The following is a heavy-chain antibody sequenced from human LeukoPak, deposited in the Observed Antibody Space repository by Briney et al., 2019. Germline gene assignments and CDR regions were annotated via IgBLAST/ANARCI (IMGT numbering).Heavy chain of an antibody. Sequence: GGSLRLSCAGSGFTFSNYWMSWVRQAPGKGPEWVANIKQDGREKHYVDSVKGRFTISRDNAKSSLYLQMNSLRAEDTAVYYCTRDEEAATDWGQGTLVTV. CDR3: TRDEEAATD. V-gene: IGHV3-7*01. CDR2: IKQDGREK. J-gene: IGHJ4*02. CDR1: GFTFSNYW. D-gene: IGHD2-15*01.